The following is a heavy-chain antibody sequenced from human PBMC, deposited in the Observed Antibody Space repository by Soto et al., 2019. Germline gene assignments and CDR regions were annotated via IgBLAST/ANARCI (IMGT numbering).Heavy chain of an antibody. CDR1: GYTFTGYY. J-gene: IGHJ3*02. V-gene: IGHV1-18*04. D-gene: IGHD2-2*01. CDR2: ISAYNGNT. CDR3: ARDETVVVVPAAIGDNAFDI. Sequence: GASVKVSCKASGYTFTGYYMHWVRQAPGQGLEWMGWISAYNGNTNYAQKLQGRVTMTTDTSTSTAYMELRSLRSDDTAVYYCARDETVVVVPAAIGDNAFDIWGQGTMVTVSS.